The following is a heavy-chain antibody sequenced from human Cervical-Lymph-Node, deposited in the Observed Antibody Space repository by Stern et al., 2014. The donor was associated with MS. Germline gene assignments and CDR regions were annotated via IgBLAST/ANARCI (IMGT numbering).Heavy chain of an antibody. CDR1: GFTFSGYA. V-gene: IGHV3-33*01. J-gene: IGHJ3*01. D-gene: IGHD3-22*01. Sequence: VQLVESGGGVVQPGPSLRLSCAASGFTFSGYAMHWVRQAPGKGPEGVASIWYDGSSQYYADSVKGRFTISRDNSQRRLYLQMNSLRVEDTAVYYCARDPNYYDSTGSPGYWGQGTMVTVSS. CDR3: ARDPNYYDSTGSPGY. CDR2: IWYDGSSQ.